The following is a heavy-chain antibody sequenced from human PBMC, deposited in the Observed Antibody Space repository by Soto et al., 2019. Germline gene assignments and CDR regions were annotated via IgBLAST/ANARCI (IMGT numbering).Heavy chain of an antibody. V-gene: IGHV4-38-2*01. J-gene: IGHJ4*02. Sequence: SETLSLTCGVSGYSLTSGYHWGWIRQPPGKGLEWIGTIYHSGTTYYNPSLMSRVTMSVDTSKNQFSLKVTSATAADTAVYFCVRVYGRSSCFFDSWGQGTLVTVTS. CDR3: VRVYGRSSCFFDS. CDR1: GYSLTSGYH. D-gene: IGHD6-6*01. CDR2: IYHSGTT.